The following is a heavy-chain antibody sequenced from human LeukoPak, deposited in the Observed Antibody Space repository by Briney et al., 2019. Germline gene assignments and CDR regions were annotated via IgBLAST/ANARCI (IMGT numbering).Heavy chain of an antibody. CDR3: AREAYYDSSGYYSGWFDP. Sequence: SVKVSCKASGGTFSSYAISWVRQAPGQGLEWMGGIIPIFGTANYAQKFQDRVTITTDESTSTAYMELSSLKSEDTAVYYCAREAYYDSSGYYSGWFDPWGQGTLVTVSS. D-gene: IGHD3-22*01. CDR1: GGTFSSYA. J-gene: IGHJ5*02. V-gene: IGHV1-69*05. CDR2: IIPIFGTA.